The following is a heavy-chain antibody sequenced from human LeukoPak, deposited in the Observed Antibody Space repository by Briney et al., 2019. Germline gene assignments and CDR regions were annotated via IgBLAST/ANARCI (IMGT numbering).Heavy chain of an antibody. V-gene: IGHV4-4*02. Sequence: PSETLSLTCAVSGGSISSSNWGSWLRRPPGKGLEGMGEIYHSGSTNYNPPLKSRVTISVDTSKTQFSLKLSSVTAADTAVYYCARGRRVDIAVAGTFDYWGQGTLVTVSS. D-gene: IGHD6-19*01. CDR2: IYHSGST. J-gene: IGHJ4*02. CDR3: ARGRRVDIAVAGTFDY. CDR1: GGSISSSNW.